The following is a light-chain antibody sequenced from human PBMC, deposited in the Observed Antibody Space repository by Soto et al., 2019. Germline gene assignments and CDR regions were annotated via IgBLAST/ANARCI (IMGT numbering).Light chain of an antibody. V-gene: IGKV3-15*01. J-gene: IGKJ1*01. CDR3: LHYNKWPRWT. CDR2: DAS. CDR1: QSVSSSY. Sequence: TQSPATLSLSPGERATLSCRASQSVSSSYLAWYQQKPGQAPRLLIYDASSRATGIPARFSGSGSGTEFTLTISSLQSEDFAVYYCLHYNKWPRWTFGQGTKVDI.